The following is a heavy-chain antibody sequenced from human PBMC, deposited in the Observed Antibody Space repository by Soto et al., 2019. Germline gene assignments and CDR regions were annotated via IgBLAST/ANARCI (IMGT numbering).Heavy chain of an antibody. CDR3: ARGPKYYYVSGDDKTLTITWFSP. V-gene: IGHV1-46*01. J-gene: IGHJ5*02. CDR1: GYTFTSYY. D-gene: IGHD3-10*01. CDR2: INPSGGST. Sequence: ASVKVSCKASGYTFTSYYMHWVRQAPGQGLEWMGIINPSGGSTSYAQKFQGRVTMTRDTSTSTVYMELSSLRSEDTAVYYCARGPKYYYVSGDDKTLTITWFSPWGQGTLVTVSS.